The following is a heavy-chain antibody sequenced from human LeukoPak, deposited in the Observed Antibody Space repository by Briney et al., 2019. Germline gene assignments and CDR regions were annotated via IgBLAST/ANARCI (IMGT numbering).Heavy chain of an antibody. Sequence: ASETLSLTCNVSGYSIRSGYYWGWIRQPPGKGPEWIASRYHSGTSYFNPSLESRVSMTVDTSKNQFSLSLSSVTAADTAVYYCARSLYGSGSYSGFLDQWGQGTLVSVSS. D-gene: IGHD3-10*01. V-gene: IGHV4-38-2*02. CDR2: RYHSGTS. J-gene: IGHJ4*02. CDR3: ARSLYGSGSYSGFLDQ. CDR1: GYSIRSGYY.